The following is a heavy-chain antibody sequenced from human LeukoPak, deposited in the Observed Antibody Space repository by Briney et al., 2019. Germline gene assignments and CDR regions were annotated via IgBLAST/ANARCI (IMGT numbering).Heavy chain of an antibody. CDR1: GVSISSYY. CDR3: AGTSGGHDFWSGYYTSPGYYFDY. J-gene: IGHJ4*02. V-gene: IGHV4-59*08. Sequence: SETLSFTCTVSGVSISSYYWSWLRQPPGKGLEWIGYIYYSGSPNYNPSLKTRVTISVDTSKNQFSLKQSSVTAADTAVYYCAGTSGGHDFWSGYYTSPGYYFDYGGQGTLVTVSS. CDR2: IYYSGSP. D-gene: IGHD3-3*01.